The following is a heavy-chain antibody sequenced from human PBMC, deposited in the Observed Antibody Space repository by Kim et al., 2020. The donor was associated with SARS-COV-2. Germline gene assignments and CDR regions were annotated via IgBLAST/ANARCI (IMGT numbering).Heavy chain of an antibody. CDR3: ARGFGYSSSWYGGYFDY. CDR2: INHSGST. Sequence: SETLSLTCAVYGGSFSGYYWSWIRQPPGKGLEWIGEINHSGSTNYNPSLKSRVTISVDTSKNQFSLKLSSVTAADTAVYYCARGFGYSSSWYGGYFDYWGQGTLVTVSS. CDR1: GGSFSGYY. V-gene: IGHV4-34*01. D-gene: IGHD6-13*01. J-gene: IGHJ4*02.